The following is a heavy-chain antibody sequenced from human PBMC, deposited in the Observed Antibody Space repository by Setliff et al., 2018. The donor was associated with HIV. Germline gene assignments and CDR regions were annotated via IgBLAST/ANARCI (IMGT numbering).Heavy chain of an antibody. V-gene: IGHV3-72*01. CDR1: GGSISSDDYY. CDR3: ARGPPSAANGAFDI. CDR2: IRNKAYSYST. Sequence: LSLTCTVSGGSISSDDYYWNWVRQAPGKGLEWVGRIRNKAYSYSTEYDASVKGRFPVSRNDSRNSLFLQMNSLNTEDTAVYYCARGPPSAANGAFDIWGQGTMVTVSS. D-gene: IGHD6-25*01. J-gene: IGHJ3*02.